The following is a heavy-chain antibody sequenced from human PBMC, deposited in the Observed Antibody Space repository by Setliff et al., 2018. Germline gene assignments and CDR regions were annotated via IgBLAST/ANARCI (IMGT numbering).Heavy chain of an antibody. CDR3: ARVESMVRGKNILRHFDY. CDR1: GYTFNNYG. D-gene: IGHD3-10*01. J-gene: IGHJ4*02. V-gene: IGHV1-18*01. CDR2: VTIYNGNT. Sequence: ASVKVSCKASGYTFNNYGVAWVRQAPGQGLDWMGWVTIYNGNTKYAQNLQGRLTLTTDRSMSTVYMELGSLTTDDTAIYYCARVESMVRGKNILRHFDYWGQGTQVTVSS.